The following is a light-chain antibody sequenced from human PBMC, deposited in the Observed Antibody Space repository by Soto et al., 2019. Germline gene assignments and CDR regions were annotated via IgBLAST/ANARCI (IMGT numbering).Light chain of an antibody. Sequence: DIVVTQSPATLSASPGERVTLSCRASQFVSSRLAWYQQRPGQVPRLLIYDTSTRTPGISARFSGSGSGTEFTLTNSSLQSEDFAVYYCQEYSQWPPGMFGPGTTVDIK. CDR3: QEYSQWPPGM. J-gene: IGKJ1*01. CDR2: DTS. CDR1: QFVSSR. V-gene: IGKV3-15*01.